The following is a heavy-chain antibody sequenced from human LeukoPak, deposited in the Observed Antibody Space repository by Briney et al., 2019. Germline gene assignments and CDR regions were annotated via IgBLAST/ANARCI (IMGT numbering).Heavy chain of an antibody. Sequence: GGSLRLSCAASGFTFDDYGMSWVRQAPGKGLEWVSGINWNGGSTGYADSVKGRFTISRDNAKNSLYLQMNSPRAEDTALYYCARGPAYYDSSGYYYDYWGQGTLVTVSS. CDR2: INWNGGST. V-gene: IGHV3-20*04. J-gene: IGHJ4*02. D-gene: IGHD3-22*01. CDR3: ARGPAYYDSSGYYYDY. CDR1: GFTFDDYG.